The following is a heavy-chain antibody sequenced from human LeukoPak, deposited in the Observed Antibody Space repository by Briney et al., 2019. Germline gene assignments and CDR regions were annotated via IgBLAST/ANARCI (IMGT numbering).Heavy chain of an antibody. CDR2: ISGSGTYT. CDR1: GFTLSDYY. V-gene: IGHV3-11*06. CDR3: ARWRGGGRYFDY. J-gene: IGHJ4*02. D-gene: IGHD1-26*01. Sequence: GGSLRLSCAASGFTLSDYYMSWIRQAPGKGLEWVSYISGSGTYTNYADSVKGRFTISRDNAKDSQYLQMSSLRAEATAVYYCARWRGGGRYFDYWGQGTLVTVSS.